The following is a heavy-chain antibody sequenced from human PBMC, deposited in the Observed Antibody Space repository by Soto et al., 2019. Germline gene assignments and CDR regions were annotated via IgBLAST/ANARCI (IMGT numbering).Heavy chain of an antibody. V-gene: IGHV4-34*01. J-gene: IGHJ4*02. CDR3: ARYKITGLFDY. CDR2: INHSGST. D-gene: IGHD3-16*01. CDR1: GGSFSGYY. Sequence: QVPLQQWGAGLLKPSETLSLTCAVYGGSFSGYYWTWLRQPPGTGLAWIGEINHSGSTNYNPSLKSRVTISVDTSKNQLCLRLTSATAAVTAVYYCARYKITGLFDYWGQGTLVTVSS.